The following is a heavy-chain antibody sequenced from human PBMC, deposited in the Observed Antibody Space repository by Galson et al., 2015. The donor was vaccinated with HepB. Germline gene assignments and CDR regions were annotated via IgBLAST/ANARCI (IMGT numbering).Heavy chain of an antibody. CDR2: INEDGSEK. J-gene: IGHJ4*02. CDR1: ESSFRSSW. Sequence: SLRLSCAASESSFRSSWMNWVRQAPGKGLEWVASINEDGSEKFHVDSVRGRFTISRGNAKNSLSLQMNSLKAEDTAVYYCARDRAYSAFDSWGQGTLVSVSS. CDR3: ARDRAYSAFDS. D-gene: IGHD4/OR15-4a*01. V-gene: IGHV3-7*03.